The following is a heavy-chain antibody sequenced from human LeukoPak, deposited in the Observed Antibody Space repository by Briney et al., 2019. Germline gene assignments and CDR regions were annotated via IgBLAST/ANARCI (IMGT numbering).Heavy chain of an antibody. CDR3: ATSRDFYGTSGYYPYYFDC. V-gene: IGHV3-33*01. CDR1: GFTFSSYG. D-gene: IGHD3-22*01. CDR2: IWYDGSNK. J-gene: IGHJ4*02. Sequence: GGSLRLSCAASGFTFSSYGMHWVRQAPGKGLEWVAVIWYDGSNKYYADSVKGRFTISRDNSKNTLYLQMNSLRAEDTAVYYCATSRDFYGTSGYYPYYFDCWGQGTLVTVSS.